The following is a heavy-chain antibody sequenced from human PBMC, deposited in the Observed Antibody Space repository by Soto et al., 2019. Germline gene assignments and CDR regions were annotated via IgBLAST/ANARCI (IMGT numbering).Heavy chain of an antibody. CDR3: AREIIPLTTDWYFDL. D-gene: IGHD4-17*01. V-gene: IGHV4-30-4*01. CDR2: IFDSGST. Sequence: QVQLQESGPGLVKPSQTLSLTCTVSGGSISGGVYYWSWIRQPPGKGLEWIGYIFDSGSTSYNPSLKSRVTISVDTSKNKFSLRLSSVTAADTAVYYCAREIIPLTTDWYFDLWGRGTLVTVSS. CDR1: GGSISGGVYY. J-gene: IGHJ2*01.